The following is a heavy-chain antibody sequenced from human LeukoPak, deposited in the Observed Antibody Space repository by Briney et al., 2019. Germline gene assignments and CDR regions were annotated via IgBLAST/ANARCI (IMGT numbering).Heavy chain of an antibody. CDR1: GGTFSSNA. J-gene: IGHJ6*03. CDR3: ARAGGYDNYYMDV. Sequence: ASVKVSCKASGGTFSSNAISWVRQAPGQGLEWMGRIIPIFGTTKYAQKFQGRVTITTDETTSTAYMELSSLRSEDTAVYYCARAGGYDNYYMDVWGKGTTVTVSS. CDR2: IIPIFGTT. D-gene: IGHD5-12*01. V-gene: IGHV1-69*05.